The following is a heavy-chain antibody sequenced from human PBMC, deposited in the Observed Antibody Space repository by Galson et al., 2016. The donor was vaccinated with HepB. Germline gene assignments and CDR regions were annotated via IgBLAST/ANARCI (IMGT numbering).Heavy chain of an antibody. J-gene: IGHJ4*02. CDR1: GDSVSSNSAA. V-gene: IGHV6-1*01. Sequence: CAISGDSVSSNSAAWNWIRQSPSRGLEWLGRTYYRSKWYNEYAVSVKSRITIESDTSKNQFSLQLNSVTPEDTAVYYCARDWGLERLFAYWGPGTLVTVSS. D-gene: IGHD7-27*01. CDR3: ARDWGLERLFAY. CDR2: TYYRSKWYN.